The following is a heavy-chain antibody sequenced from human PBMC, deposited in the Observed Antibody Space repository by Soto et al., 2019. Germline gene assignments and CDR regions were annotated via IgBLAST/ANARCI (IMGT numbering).Heavy chain of an antibody. D-gene: IGHD4-17*01. CDR2: IYHSGST. V-gene: IGHV4-4*02. CDR1: GGSISSSNW. Sequence: SSETLSLTXAVSGGSISSSNWWSWVRQPPGKGLEWIGEIYHSGSTNYNPSLKSRVTISVDKSKNQFSLKLSSVTAADTAVYYCAKTLGLRDYYYGMDVWGQGTTVTVSS. CDR3: AKTLGLRDYYYGMDV. J-gene: IGHJ6*02.